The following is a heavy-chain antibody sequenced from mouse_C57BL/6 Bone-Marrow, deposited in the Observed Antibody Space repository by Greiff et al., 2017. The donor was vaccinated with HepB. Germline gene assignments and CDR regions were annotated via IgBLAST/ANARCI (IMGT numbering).Heavy chain of an antibody. J-gene: IGHJ1*03. CDR1: GFSFNTYA. Sequence: DAGGGLVQPKGSLKLSCAASGFSFNTYAMNWVRQAPGKVLEWVARIRSKSNNYATYYADSVKDRFTISRDDSESMLYLQMNNLTTEDTAMYYCVGRMDGYWYFDVWGTGTTVTVSS. CDR2: IRSKSNNYAT. V-gene: IGHV10-1*01. D-gene: IGHD2-3*01. CDR3: VGRMDGYWYFDV.